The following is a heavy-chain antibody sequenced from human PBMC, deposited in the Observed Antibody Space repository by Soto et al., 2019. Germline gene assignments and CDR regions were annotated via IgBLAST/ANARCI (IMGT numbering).Heavy chain of an antibody. CDR1: GYTFTSYG. V-gene: IGHV1-18*01. D-gene: IGHD4-4*01. J-gene: IGHJ5*02. Sequence: GASVKVSCKASGYTFTSYGISWVRQAPGQGLEWMGWISAYNGNTNNAQKLQGRVTMTTDTSTSTAFMELRSLRFDDTAVYSCAGDSTYNWFDPWGQGTLVTVSS. CDR3: AGDSTYNWFDP. CDR2: ISAYNGNT.